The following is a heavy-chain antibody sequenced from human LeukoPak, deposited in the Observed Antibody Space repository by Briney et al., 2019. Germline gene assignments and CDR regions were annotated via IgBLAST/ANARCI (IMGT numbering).Heavy chain of an antibody. Sequence: GESLRLSCVASGFSLSDDHVDWVRQAPGKGLEWIGRVRDKARKYKTEYVASVKGRFTIARDNSKNSVYLQMDSLKAEDTAVYFCARDGGDDYHSAFDLWGQGTTVTVAS. J-gene: IGHJ3*01. CDR1: GFSLSDDH. CDR3: ARDGGDDYHSAFDL. CDR2: VRDKARKYKT. D-gene: IGHD3-16*01. V-gene: IGHV3-72*01.